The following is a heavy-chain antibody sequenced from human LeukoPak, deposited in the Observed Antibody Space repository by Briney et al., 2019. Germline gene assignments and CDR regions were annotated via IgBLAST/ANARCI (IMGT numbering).Heavy chain of an antibody. Sequence: SETLSLTCAVYGGSFSGYYWSWIRQPPGKGLEWIGEINHSGSTNYNPSLKSRVTISVDTSKNQFSLKLSSVTAADTAVYYCARGNKGYCSGGSCLRRAFDYWGQGTLVTVSS. J-gene: IGHJ4*02. CDR3: ARGNKGYCSGGSCLRRAFDY. CDR2: INHSGST. V-gene: IGHV4-34*01. CDR1: GGSFSGYY. D-gene: IGHD2-15*01.